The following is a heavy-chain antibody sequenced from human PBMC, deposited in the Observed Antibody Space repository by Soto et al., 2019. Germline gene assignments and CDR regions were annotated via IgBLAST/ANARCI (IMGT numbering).Heavy chain of an antibody. J-gene: IGHJ4*02. CDR3: ARDKITGLFDY. V-gene: IGHV4-59*12. Sequence: PSETLSLTCTVSGGSISSYYWSWIRQPPGMGLEWIGYIYYSGSTNYNPSLKSRVTISVDTSKNQFSLKLTSVTAADTAVYYCARDKITGLFDYWGQGTLVTVSS. CDR2: IYYSGST. D-gene: IGHD2-8*02. CDR1: GGSISSYY.